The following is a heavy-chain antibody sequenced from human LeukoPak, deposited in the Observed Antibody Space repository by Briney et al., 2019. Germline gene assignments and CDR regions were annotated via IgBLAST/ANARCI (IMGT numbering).Heavy chain of an antibody. CDR1: GGTFSSSA. J-gene: IGHJ4*02. Sequence: ASVKVSCKASGGTFSSSAISWVRQDPGQGLECMGRIIPIFRIANYAQKFQGRVTITADKSTSTAYMELSSLRSEDTAVYYCARDSGNYLPYLKYWGQGTLVTVSS. CDR2: IIPIFRIA. CDR3: ARDSGNYLPYLKY. D-gene: IGHD1-26*01. V-gene: IGHV1-69*04.